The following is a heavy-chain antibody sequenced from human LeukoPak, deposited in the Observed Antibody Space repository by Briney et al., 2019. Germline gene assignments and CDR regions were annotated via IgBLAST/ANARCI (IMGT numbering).Heavy chain of an antibody. CDR3: ARDSDSSGYYYI. V-gene: IGHV1-69*13. D-gene: IGHD3-22*01. CDR2: IIPIFGTA. CDR1: GYTFTNYY. J-gene: IGHJ3*02. Sequence: SVKVSCKASGYTFTNYYMHWVRQAPGQGLEWMGGIIPIFGTANYAQKFQGRVTITADESTSTAYMELSSLRSEDTAVYYCARDSDSSGYYYIWGQGTMVTVSS.